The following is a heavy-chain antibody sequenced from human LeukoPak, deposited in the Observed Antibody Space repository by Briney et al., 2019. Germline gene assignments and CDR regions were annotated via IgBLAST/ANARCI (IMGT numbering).Heavy chain of an antibody. Sequence: ASVKVSCKASGYTFIGYYMHWVRQAPGQGLEWMGWINPNSGGTDYAQKFHGRVTMTRDTSSSTAYMELNRLKSDDTAVYYCAREVPAAENNWFAPWGQGTLVTVSS. D-gene: IGHD2-2*01. CDR2: INPNSGGT. J-gene: IGHJ5*02. CDR3: AREVPAAENNWFAP. V-gene: IGHV1-2*02. CDR1: GYTFIGYY.